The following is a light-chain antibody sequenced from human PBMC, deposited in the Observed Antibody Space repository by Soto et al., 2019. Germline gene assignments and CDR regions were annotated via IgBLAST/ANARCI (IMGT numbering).Light chain of an antibody. Sequence: QSVLTQPPSVSAAPGQKVTSSCSGSSSNIGNNYVSWYQQLPGTAPKLLIYDNNKRPSGIPDRFSGSKSGTSATLGITGLKTGDEADYYCGTWDSSLSAGQVLGTGTKVTVL. J-gene: IGLJ1*01. CDR2: DNN. V-gene: IGLV1-51*01. CDR3: GTWDSSLSAGQV. CDR1: SSNIGNNY.